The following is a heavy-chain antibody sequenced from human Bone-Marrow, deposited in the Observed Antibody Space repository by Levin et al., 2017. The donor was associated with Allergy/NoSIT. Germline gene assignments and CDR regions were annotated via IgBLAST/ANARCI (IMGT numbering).Heavy chain of an antibody. CDR1: GLTFSDAW. D-gene: IGHD3-10*01. CDR3: TKDRPYTWGGVITF. J-gene: IGHJ4*02. CDR2: IKSRGGDGTT. V-gene: IGHV3-15*01. Sequence: GGSLRLSCAASGLTFSDAWMTWVRQAPGKGLEWVGRIKSRGGDGTTDLAAPVKGRFTISRDDSKSMLYLQMNSLKAEDTAEYFCTKDRPYTWGGVITFWVQGILVTVSS.